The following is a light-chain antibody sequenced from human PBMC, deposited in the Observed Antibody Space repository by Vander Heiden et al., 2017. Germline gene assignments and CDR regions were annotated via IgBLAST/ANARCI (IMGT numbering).Light chain of an antibody. CDR3: RQRDNSPLT. CDR1: QGVRGF. Sequence: LHMTQPPSSLSASVGDRDTIIIRESQGVRGFLNRYQQRPGKAPKLMVYGVSTFQTGVPSRFSGSGCEREYTLTIMSLQSTDFTRYICRQRDNSPLTFGQGTKVEI. V-gene: IGKV1-39*01. CDR2: GVS. J-gene: IGKJ1*01.